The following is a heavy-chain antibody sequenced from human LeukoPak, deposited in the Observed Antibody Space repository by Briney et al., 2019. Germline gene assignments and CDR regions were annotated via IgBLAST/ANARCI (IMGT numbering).Heavy chain of an antibody. J-gene: IGHJ6*02. CDR2: ISSSSSTI. CDR1: GFTFSSYS. V-gene: IGHV3-48*01. CDR3: ARPVVAGDYYYYGMDV. D-gene: IGHD6-19*01. Sequence: GGSLRLSCAASGFTFSSYSMNWVRRAPGKGLEWVSYISSSSSTIYYADSVKGRFTISRDNAKNSLYLQMNSLRAEDTAVYYCARPVVAGDYYYYGMDVWGQGTLVTVSS.